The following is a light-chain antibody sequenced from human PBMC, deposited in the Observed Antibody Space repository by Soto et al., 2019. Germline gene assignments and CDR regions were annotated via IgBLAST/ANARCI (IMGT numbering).Light chain of an antibody. Sequence: QSVLTQPPSASGTPGQRVNISCSGSSSNIGSNTVNWYQQLPGSAPKLLMYSTNQRPSGVPDRFSGSKSGTSASLAISGLHSEDEADYYCAASDGSLNVVLFGGGTKLTVL. CDR1: SSNIGSNT. CDR3: AASDGSLNVVL. J-gene: IGLJ2*01. CDR2: STN. V-gene: IGLV1-44*01.